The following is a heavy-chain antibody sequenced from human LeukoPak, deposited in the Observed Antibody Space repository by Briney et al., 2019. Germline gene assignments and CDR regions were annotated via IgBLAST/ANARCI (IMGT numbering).Heavy chain of an antibody. CDR1: GGSISNYY. D-gene: IGHD3-10*01. V-gene: IGHV4-4*07. Sequence: SETLSLTCTVSGGSISNYYWSWIRQPAGKGLEWIGRIYTSGSTNYNPSLKSRVTISVDTSKNQFSLRLSSVTAADTAVYYCARGDDYGSGSFDYWGQGTLVTVSS. CDR2: IYTSGST. CDR3: ARGDDYGSGSFDY. J-gene: IGHJ4*02.